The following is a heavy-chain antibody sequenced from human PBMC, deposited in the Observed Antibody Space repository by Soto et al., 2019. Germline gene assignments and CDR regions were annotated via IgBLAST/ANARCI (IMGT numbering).Heavy chain of an antibody. D-gene: IGHD6-13*01. V-gene: IGHV4-39*01. Sequence: PSETLSLTCTVSGGSISSSSYYWSWIRQPPGKGLEWIGSIYYSGSTYYNPSLKSRVTISVDTSKNQFSLKLGSVTAADTAVYYCASRIATSGTHYFDYWGQGTLVTVS. CDR3: ASRIATSGTHYFDY. J-gene: IGHJ4*02. CDR1: GGSISSSSYY. CDR2: IYYSGST.